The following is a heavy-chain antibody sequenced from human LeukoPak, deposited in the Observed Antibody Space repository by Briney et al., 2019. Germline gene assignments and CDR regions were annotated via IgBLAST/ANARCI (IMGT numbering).Heavy chain of an antibody. CDR1: GYTFTGYY. J-gene: IGHJ4*02. V-gene: IGHV1-69*04. CDR3: ARDEDDCSSTSCYLGY. Sequence: SVKVSCKASGYTFTGYYMHWVRQAPGQGLEWMGRIIPILGIANYAQKFQGRVTITADKSTSTAYMELSSLRSEDTAVYYCARDEDDCSSTSCYLGYWGQGTLVTVSS. D-gene: IGHD2-2*01. CDR2: IIPILGIA.